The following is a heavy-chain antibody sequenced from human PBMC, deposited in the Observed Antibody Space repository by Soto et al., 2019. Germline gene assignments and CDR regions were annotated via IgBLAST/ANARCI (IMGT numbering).Heavy chain of an antibody. J-gene: IGHJ6*02. V-gene: IGHV3-11*06. CDR2: ISSSSSYT. CDR1: GFTFSDYY. Sequence: QVQLVESGGGLVKPGGSLRLSCAASGFTFSDYYMSWIRQAPGKGLEWVSYISSSSSYTNYADSVKGRFTISRDNAKNSLYLQMNSLRAEDTAVYYCARDRRAALLGMDVWGQGTTVTVSS. CDR3: ARDRRAALLGMDV. D-gene: IGHD6-6*01.